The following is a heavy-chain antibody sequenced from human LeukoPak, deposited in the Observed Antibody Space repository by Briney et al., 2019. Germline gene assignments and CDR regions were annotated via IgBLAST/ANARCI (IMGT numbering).Heavy chain of an antibody. Sequence: SETLSLTCAVSGGTVSGYYWGWIRQPPGRGLEWIGYVYYGGSTNYNPSFKSRITISVDTSRNQFSLQLSSVTAADTAVYYCARIHRYCSGGACYVLDNWGQGTLVAVSS. CDR1: GGTVSGYY. V-gene: IGHV4-59*02. CDR2: VYYGGST. CDR3: ARIHRYCSGGACYVLDN. D-gene: IGHD2-15*01. J-gene: IGHJ4*02.